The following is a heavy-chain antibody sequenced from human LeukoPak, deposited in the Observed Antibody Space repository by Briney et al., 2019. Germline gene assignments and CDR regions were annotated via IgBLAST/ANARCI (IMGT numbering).Heavy chain of an antibody. J-gene: IGHJ5*02. D-gene: IGHD2-15*01. CDR2: IYTSGST. CDR1: GVSISSHY. CDR3: ARDLGSPGGSGEWFDP. V-gene: IGHV4-4*07. Sequence: PSETLSLTCTVSGVSISSHYWSWLRQPAGKGLEWIGRIYTSGSTNYNPSLKSRVTMSVDTSKNQFSLKLSSVTAADTAVYYCARDLGSPGGSGEWFDPCGQGPLVTVSS.